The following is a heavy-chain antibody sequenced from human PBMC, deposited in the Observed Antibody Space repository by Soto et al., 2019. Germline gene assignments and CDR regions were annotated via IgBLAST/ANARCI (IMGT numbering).Heavy chain of an antibody. CDR3: ARSFPGIAVAGSFDY. D-gene: IGHD6-19*01. J-gene: IGHJ4*02. CDR2: INPNSGGT. Sequence: ASVKVSCKASGYTFTGYYMHWVRQAPGQGLEWMGWINPNSGGTNYAQKFQSWVNMTRDTSISTAYMELSRLRSDDTSLYYCARSFPGIAVAGSFDYWGQGTLVTVSS. V-gene: IGHV1-2*04. CDR1: GYTFTGYY.